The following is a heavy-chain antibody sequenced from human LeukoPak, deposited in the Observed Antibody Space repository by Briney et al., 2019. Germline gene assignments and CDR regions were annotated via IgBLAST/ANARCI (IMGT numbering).Heavy chain of an antibody. CDR3: ASSDLGYCSGGSCQTSDY. Sequence: SVKVSCKASGGTFSSYAISWVRQAPGQGLEWMGRIIPIFGIANYAQKFQGRVTITADKSTSTAYMELSSLRSEDTAVYYCASSDLGYCSGGSCQTSDYWGQGTLVTVSS. V-gene: IGHV1-69*04. D-gene: IGHD2-15*01. CDR2: IIPIFGIA. J-gene: IGHJ4*02. CDR1: GGTFSSYA.